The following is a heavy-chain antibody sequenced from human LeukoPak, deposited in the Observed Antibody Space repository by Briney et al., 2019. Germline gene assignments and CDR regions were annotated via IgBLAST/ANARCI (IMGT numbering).Heavy chain of an antibody. J-gene: IGHJ5*02. D-gene: IGHD2-8*01. CDR2: INPNSGGT. CDR1: GYTFTGYY. CDR3: ARVVSYLFDP. Sequence: ASVKVSCKASGYTFTGYYIHWVREAPGQGLEWMGWINPNSGGTNYAQKFQGRVTMTRDTSISTAYMELSRLRSDDTAVYYCARVVSYLFDPWGQGNLVTVSS. V-gene: IGHV1-2*02.